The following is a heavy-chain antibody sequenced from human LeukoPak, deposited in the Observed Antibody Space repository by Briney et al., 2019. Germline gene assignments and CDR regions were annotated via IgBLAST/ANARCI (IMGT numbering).Heavy chain of an antibody. J-gene: IGHJ6*02. CDR3: ARISHYDSSGYYPYYYGMDV. Sequence: PGGSLRLSCAASGFTFSSYAMSWVRQAPGKGLEWVSAISGSGGSTYYADSVKGRFTISRDNSENTLYLQMNSLRAEDTAVYYCARISHYDSSGYYPYYYGMDVWGQGTTVTVSS. CDR2: ISGSGGST. CDR1: GFTFSSYA. V-gene: IGHV3-23*01. D-gene: IGHD3-22*01.